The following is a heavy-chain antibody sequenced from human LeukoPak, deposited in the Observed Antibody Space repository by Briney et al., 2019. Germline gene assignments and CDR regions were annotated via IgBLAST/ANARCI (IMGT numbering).Heavy chain of an antibody. CDR2: IYYSGST. CDR3: ARENCSSTSCYTPSFDY. J-gene: IGHJ4*02. V-gene: IGHV4-59*01. CDR1: GGSISSYY. D-gene: IGHD2-2*02. Sequence: SETLSLTCTVSGGSISSYYWSRIRQPPGKGLEWIGYIYYSGSTNYNPSLKSRVTISVDTSKNQFSLKLSSVTAADTAVYYCARENCSSTSCYTPSFDYWGQGTLVTVSS.